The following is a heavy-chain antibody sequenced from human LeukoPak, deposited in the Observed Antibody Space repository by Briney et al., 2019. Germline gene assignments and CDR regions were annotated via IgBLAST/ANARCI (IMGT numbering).Heavy chain of an antibody. Sequence: PGGSLRLSCAASGSTFSSYWMSWVRQAPGKGLEWVANIKQDGSEKYYVDSVKGRFTISRDNAKNSLYLQMNSLRAEDTAVYYCASLAGILIPFYFDYWGQGTLVTVSS. V-gene: IGHV3-7*01. J-gene: IGHJ4*02. D-gene: IGHD6-19*01. CDR2: IKQDGSEK. CDR1: GSTFSSYW. CDR3: ASLAGILIPFYFDY.